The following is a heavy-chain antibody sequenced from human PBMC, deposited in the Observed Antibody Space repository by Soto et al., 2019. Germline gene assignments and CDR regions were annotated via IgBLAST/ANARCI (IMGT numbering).Heavy chain of an antibody. CDR3: ASKPNSRYYFDY. Sequence: QMQLQESGPGLVKPSDTLSLTCAVSGYSISSSNWSGWIRQPPVKGLEWIGYSYYSGSTYYTPSLKSRVTMSVDTSNSQFSLRLNSVTAVDTAVYYCASKPNSRYYFDYWGQGTLVTVSS. CDR2: SYYSGST. CDR1: GYSISSSNW. D-gene: IGHD5-18*01. J-gene: IGHJ4*02. V-gene: IGHV4-28*01.